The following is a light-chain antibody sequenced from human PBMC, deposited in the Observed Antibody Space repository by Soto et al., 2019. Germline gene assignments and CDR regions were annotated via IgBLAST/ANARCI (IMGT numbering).Light chain of an antibody. CDR3: MQALQTPPWT. CDR1: ESLLHSNGYNY. V-gene: IGKV2-28*01. CDR2: LGS. J-gene: IGKJ1*01. Sequence: DIVMTQSPLALPVTPGEPASISCRSSESLLHSNGYNYLDWYLQKPGQSPQLLIYLGSNRASGVPARFSGSGSGTEFTLKISRVEAEDVGVYFCMQALQTPPWTFGPGTKVDIK.